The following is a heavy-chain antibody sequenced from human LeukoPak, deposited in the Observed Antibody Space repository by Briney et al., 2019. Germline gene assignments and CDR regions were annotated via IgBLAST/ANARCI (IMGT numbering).Heavy chain of an antibody. J-gene: IGHJ4*02. CDR2: IIPIFGTA. D-gene: IGHD5-12*01. CDR1: GGTFSSYA. CDR3: ARDAGYSGYDSGFDY. V-gene: IGHV1-69*13. Sequence: SVKVSCKASGGTFSSYAISWVRQAPGQGLEWMGGIIPIFGTANSAQKFQGRVTITADESTSTAYMELSSLRSEDTAVYYCARDAGYSGYDSGFDYWGQGTLVTVSS.